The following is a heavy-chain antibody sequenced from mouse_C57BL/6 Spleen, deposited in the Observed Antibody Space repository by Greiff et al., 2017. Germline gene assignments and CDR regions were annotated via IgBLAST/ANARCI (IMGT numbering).Heavy chain of an antibody. CDR1: GYAFSSYW. Sequence: QVQLKQSGAELVKPGASVKISCKASGYAFSSYWMNWVKQRPGKGLEWIGQIYPGDGDTNYNGKFKGKATLTADKSSSTAYMQLSSLTSEDSAVYFCARTGSSYDYFDYWGQGTTLTVSS. J-gene: IGHJ2*01. CDR3: ARTGSSYDYFDY. V-gene: IGHV1-80*01. CDR2: IYPGDGDT. D-gene: IGHD1-1*01.